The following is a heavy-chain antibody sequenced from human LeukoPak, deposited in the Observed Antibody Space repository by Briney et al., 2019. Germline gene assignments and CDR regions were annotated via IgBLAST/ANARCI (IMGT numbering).Heavy chain of an antibody. Sequence: SETLSLTCTVSGGSISSSSYYWGWLRQPPGKGLEWTGSIYDSRSTYYNPSLKSRVTISVDTSKNQFSLKLSSVTAADTAVYYGARLVATSPRFDYWGQGTLVTVSS. V-gene: IGHV4-39*01. CDR2: IYDSRST. CDR3: ARLVATSPRFDY. J-gene: IGHJ4*02. D-gene: IGHD5-12*01. CDR1: GGSISSSSYY.